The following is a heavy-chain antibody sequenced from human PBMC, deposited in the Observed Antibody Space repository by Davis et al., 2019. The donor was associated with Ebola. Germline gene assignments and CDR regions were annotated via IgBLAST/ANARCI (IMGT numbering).Heavy chain of an antibody. Sequence: SETLSLTCAVSGGSISSSNWWSWVRQPPGKGLEWIGEIYHSGSTNYNPSLKSRVTKSVDKSKNQFSLQLSSVTAADTAVYYCARDSGYSSSSFDYWGQGTLVTVSS. J-gene: IGHJ4*02. CDR2: IYHSGST. CDR1: GGSISSSNW. D-gene: IGHD6-6*01. CDR3: ARDSGYSSSSFDY. V-gene: IGHV4-4*02.